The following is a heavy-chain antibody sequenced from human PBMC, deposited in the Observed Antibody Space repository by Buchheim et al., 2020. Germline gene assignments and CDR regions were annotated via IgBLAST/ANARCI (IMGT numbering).Heavy chain of an antibody. Sequence: EVQLLESGGGLVQPGGSLRLSCAASGFTFSSYAMSWVRQAPGKGLEWVSAISGSGGSTYYADSVKGRFTISRDNSKKTLYLQMNSLRAEDTAVYYCAKGDPGGFFVEMAYPGSFDPWGQGTL. V-gene: IGHV3-23*01. CDR1: GFTFSSYA. D-gene: IGHD5-24*01. J-gene: IGHJ5*02. CDR3: AKGDPGGFFVEMAYPGSFDP. CDR2: ISGSGGST.